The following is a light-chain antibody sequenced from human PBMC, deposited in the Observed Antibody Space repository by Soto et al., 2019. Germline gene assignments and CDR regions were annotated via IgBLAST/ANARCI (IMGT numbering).Light chain of an antibody. V-gene: IGKV3-15*01. J-gene: IGKJ1*01. CDR3: QQHNVWPAT. Sequence: EIVMTHSPATLSVSPGERFTLSCRASQSVRSNLAWYQQKPGQAPRLLIYEASTRATGVPARFSGSGSGTEFTLTISSLQSEDFAVYYCQQHNVWPATFGQATKVDIK. CDR1: QSVRSN. CDR2: EAS.